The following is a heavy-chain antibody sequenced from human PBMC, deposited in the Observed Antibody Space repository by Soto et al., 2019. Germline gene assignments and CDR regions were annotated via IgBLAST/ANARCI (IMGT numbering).Heavy chain of an antibody. V-gene: IGHV3-48*02. CDR2: ISSSSSTI. D-gene: IGHD3-22*01. Sequence: EVQLVESGGGLVQPGGSLRLSCAASGFTFSSYSMNWVRQAPGKGLEWVSYISSSSSTIYYAESLKGRFTISRDNAKNSLYLQMNSLRDEDTAVYYCARDVSYDSSGYYYDHFGMDVWGQGTTVTVSS. CDR1: GFTFSSYS. CDR3: ARDVSYDSSGYYYDHFGMDV. J-gene: IGHJ6*02.